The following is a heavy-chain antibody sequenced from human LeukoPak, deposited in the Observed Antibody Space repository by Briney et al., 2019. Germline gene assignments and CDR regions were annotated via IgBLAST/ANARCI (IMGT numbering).Heavy chain of an antibody. J-gene: IGHJ2*01. Sequence: SETLSLTCTVSGGSISSYYWSWIRQPAGKGLEWIGRIHTCGSTNYNPSLKSRVTMSVDTSKNQFSLKLSSVTAADTAVYYCARENYYDRSGYQVYWYFDLWGRGTLVTVSS. D-gene: IGHD3-22*01. CDR1: GGSISSYY. V-gene: IGHV4-4*07. CDR2: IHTCGST. CDR3: ARENYYDRSGYQVYWYFDL.